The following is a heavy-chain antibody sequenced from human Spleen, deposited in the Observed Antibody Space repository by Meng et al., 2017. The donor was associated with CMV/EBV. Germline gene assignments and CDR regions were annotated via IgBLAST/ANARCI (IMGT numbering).Heavy chain of an antibody. CDR3: ARDQRKRYYYDSSGHLDY. J-gene: IGHJ4*02. Sequence: ASVKVSCKASGYTFTGYYMYWVRQAPGQGLEWMGWINPNSGGTNYAQKFQGRVTMTRDTSISKAYMELSRLRSDDTAVYYCARDQRKRYYYDSSGHLDYWGQGTLVTVSS. V-gene: IGHV1-2*02. CDR1: GYTFTGYY. D-gene: IGHD3-22*01. CDR2: INPNSGGT.